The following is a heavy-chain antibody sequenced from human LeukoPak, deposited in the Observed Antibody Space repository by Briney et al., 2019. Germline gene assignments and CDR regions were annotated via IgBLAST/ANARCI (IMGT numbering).Heavy chain of an antibody. CDR3: TRQSTGNWFDP. Sequence: SETLSLTCSVSGDPITTNYWSWIRQPPGKGLEWIGYVYASGSNHYNPSLKSRVTLSVDTSKNQLSLKLSSVTAADTAVYYCTRQSTGNWFDPWGQGTLVTVSS. J-gene: IGHJ5*02. CDR2: VYASGSN. V-gene: IGHV4-4*09. D-gene: IGHD1-14*01. CDR1: GDPITTNY.